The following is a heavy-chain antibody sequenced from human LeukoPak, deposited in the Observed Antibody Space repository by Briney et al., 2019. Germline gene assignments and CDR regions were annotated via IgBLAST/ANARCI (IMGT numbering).Heavy chain of an antibody. CDR1: GYTFVSYG. V-gene: IGHV1-18*01. D-gene: IGHD3-3*01. CDR3: ARSGPFGVPSDY. Sequence: GASVKVSCKASGYTFVSYGISWVRQAPGQGLEWMGWISAYNGNTNYAQKLQGRITMTTDTSTSTAYMEVRSLRSDDTAVYYCARSGPFGVPSDYWGQGTLVTVSS. CDR2: ISAYNGNT. J-gene: IGHJ4*02.